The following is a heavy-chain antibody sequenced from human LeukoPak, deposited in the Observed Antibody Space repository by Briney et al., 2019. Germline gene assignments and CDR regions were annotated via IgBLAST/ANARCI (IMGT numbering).Heavy chain of an antibody. Sequence: ASVKVSCKASGYTFTSYGISWVRQAPGQGLEWMGWINPNSGGTNYAQKFQGRVTMTRDTSISTAYMELSRLRSDDTAVYYCARDHWTVGATSAAFDIWGQGIMVTVSS. CDR2: INPNSGGT. CDR1: GYTFTSYG. V-gene: IGHV1-2*02. D-gene: IGHD1-26*01. CDR3: ARDHWTVGATSAAFDI. J-gene: IGHJ3*02.